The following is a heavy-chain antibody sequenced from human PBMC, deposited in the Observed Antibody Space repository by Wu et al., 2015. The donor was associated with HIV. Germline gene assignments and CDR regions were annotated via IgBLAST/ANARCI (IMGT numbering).Heavy chain of an antibody. Sequence: QVRLLQSGAEVRRPGSSVKVPCLTSGYTFNRFPINWLRQVPGQGLEWMAVVIPLIGTTHYAPKFEGRLTVSTAASATTAYMELRNLTADDTALYFCAREAYDDTSHQFLVDHFYAMDVWGQGTVVLVSS. D-gene: IGHD3-22*01. V-gene: IGHV1-69*05. CDR1: GYTFNRFP. CDR3: AREAYDDTSHQFLVDHFYAMDV. CDR2: VIPLIGTT. J-gene: IGHJ6*02.